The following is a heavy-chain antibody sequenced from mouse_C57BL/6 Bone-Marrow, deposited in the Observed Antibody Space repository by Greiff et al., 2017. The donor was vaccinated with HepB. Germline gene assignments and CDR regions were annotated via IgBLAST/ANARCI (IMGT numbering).Heavy chain of an antibody. V-gene: IGHV1-69*01. Sequence: MPGQGLEWIGEIDPSDSYTNYNQKFKGKSTLTVDKSSSTAYMQLSSLTSEDSAVYYCARCFYYGYAWFAYWGQGTLVTVSA. CDR3: ARCFYYGYAWFAY. D-gene: IGHD2-2*01. J-gene: IGHJ3*01. CDR2: IDPSDSYT.